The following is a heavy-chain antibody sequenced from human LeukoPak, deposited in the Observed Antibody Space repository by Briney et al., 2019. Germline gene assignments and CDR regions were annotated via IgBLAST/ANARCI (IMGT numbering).Heavy chain of an antibody. CDR1: GFAFRSYT. V-gene: IGHV3-66*01. CDR2: IYTGGTT. D-gene: IGHD6-6*01. CDR3: ARDSGSYYFDY. Sequence: GGSLRLSCAASGFAFRSYTMNWVRQAPGKGLEWVSIIYTGGTTHYADSLNDRFTISRDDSINTLYLQMNSLRAEDTAVYYCARDSGSYYFDYWGQGTLVTVSS. J-gene: IGHJ4*02.